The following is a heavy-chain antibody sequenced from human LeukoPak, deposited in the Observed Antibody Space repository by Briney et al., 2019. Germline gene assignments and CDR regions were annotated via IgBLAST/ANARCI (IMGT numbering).Heavy chain of an antibody. D-gene: IGHD1-14*01. Sequence: GSLRLSCAASGFTFNKYDMNWVRQAPGKGLEWISFISSGSDILHYADSVEGRFTISRDNAQNSLYLQMHSLRAEDTALYYCVKAGRTNHDNFFENWGQGALVTVSS. V-gene: IGHV3-48*01. CDR1: GFTFNKYD. CDR3: VKAGRTNHDNFFEN. J-gene: IGHJ4*02. CDR2: ISSGSDIL.